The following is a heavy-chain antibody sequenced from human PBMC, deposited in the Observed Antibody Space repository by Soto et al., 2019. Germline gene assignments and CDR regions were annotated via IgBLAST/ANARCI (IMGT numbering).Heavy chain of an antibody. CDR3: ARYGRWLHKTGYYYGMDV. CDR1: GYTFTSYG. V-gene: IGHV1-18*01. Sequence: ASVKVSCKASGYTFTSYGISWVRQAPGQGLEWMGWISAKKGNTNYAKKLQGRGTMTTDTCTGTAYMELMSLRSDDTAVYYCARYGRWLHKTGYYYGMDVWGQGTTVTVSS. CDR2: ISAKKGNT. D-gene: IGHD5-12*01. J-gene: IGHJ6*02.